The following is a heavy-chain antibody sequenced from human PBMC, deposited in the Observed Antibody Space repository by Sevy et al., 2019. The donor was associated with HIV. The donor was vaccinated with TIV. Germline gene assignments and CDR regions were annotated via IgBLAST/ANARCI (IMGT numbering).Heavy chain of an antibody. CDR3: GRDGGVAAGAFDI. CDR1: GFTFSSYE. CDR2: ISSSGSTI. Sequence: GGSLRLSCAASGFTFSSYEMNWVRQAPGKGLEWVSYISSSGSTIYYADSVKGRFTISRDNAKNSLYLQMNSLRAEDTAVYYCGRDGGVAAGAFDIWGQGTMVTVSS. J-gene: IGHJ3*02. V-gene: IGHV3-48*03. D-gene: IGHD6-13*01.